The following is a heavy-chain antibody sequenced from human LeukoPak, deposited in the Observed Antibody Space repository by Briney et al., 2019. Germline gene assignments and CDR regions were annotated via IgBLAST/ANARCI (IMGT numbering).Heavy chain of an antibody. J-gene: IGHJ4*02. V-gene: IGHV3-23*01. Sequence: GGSLRLSCAASGFTFSRYAMSGGRQAPGKGREWGSSISGRGVSTYYADSVKGRFTISSDNSKNTLFLQMNSLRAEDTAVYYCARVQGIAAFDYCGQGTLVTVSS. D-gene: IGHD6-25*01. CDR1: GFTFSRYA. CDR3: ARVQGIAAFDY. CDR2: ISGRGVST.